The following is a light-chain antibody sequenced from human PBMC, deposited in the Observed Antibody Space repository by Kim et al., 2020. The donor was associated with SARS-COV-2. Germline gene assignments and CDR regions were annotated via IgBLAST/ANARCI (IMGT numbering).Light chain of an antibody. CDR3: QSYDISNVI. CDR1: SGNLADNY. Sequence: NTVTSSCTRASGNLADNYVQLYQQRPGSAPTIVIYEDSERPSGVPNRFSGSIDTSSSSASLTISGLKTEDEADYYCQSYDISNVIFGGGTKLTVL. V-gene: IGLV6-57*03. CDR2: EDS. J-gene: IGLJ2*01.